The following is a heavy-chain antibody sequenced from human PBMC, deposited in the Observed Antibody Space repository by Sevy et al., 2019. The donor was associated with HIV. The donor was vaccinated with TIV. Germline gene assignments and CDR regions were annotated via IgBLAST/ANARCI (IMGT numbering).Heavy chain of an antibody. CDR2: ISYDGSDK. V-gene: IGHV3-30-3*01. Sequence: GGSLRLSCAASGFALSNYYAMHWVRQAPGNGLEWVALISYDGSDKYYADSVKGRFTISRDNFKNTLYLQMNSLTTEDTAVYYCARPRANYVDHYFFYAMDVWGQGTTVTVSS. CDR3: ARPRANYVDHYFFYAMDV. CDR1: GFALSNYYA. J-gene: IGHJ6*02. D-gene: IGHD4-17*01.